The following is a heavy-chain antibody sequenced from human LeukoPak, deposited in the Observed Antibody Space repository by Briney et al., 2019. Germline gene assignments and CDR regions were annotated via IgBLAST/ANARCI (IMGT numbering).Heavy chain of an antibody. CDR2: IYYTGST. D-gene: IGHD3-9*01. Sequence: SETLSVTCIVSRGSLSSSIYYSGWIRQPPGKGLEWIGSIYYTGSTYYNPSLKSRVTISVDTSKDHFSLKLSSVTAADTAVYSCARHNPGDYGHFDYWGQGSLVTVSS. CDR3: ARHNPGDYGHFDY. J-gene: IGHJ4*02. CDR1: RGSLSSSIYY. V-gene: IGHV4-39*01.